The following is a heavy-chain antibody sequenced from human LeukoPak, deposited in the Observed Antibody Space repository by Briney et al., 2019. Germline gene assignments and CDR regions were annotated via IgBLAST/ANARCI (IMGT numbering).Heavy chain of an antibody. J-gene: IGHJ4*02. D-gene: IGHD3-22*01. V-gene: IGHV4-31*03. CDR3: ARFTYYYDSSGPS. CDR2: IYYSGST. Sequence: SETLSLTCTVSGGSISSGGYYWSWIRQHPGKGLEWIGYIYYSGSTYYNPSLKSRVTISVDTFKNQFSLKLSSVTAADTAVYYCARFTYYYDSSGPSWGQGTLVTVPS. CDR1: GGSISSGGYY.